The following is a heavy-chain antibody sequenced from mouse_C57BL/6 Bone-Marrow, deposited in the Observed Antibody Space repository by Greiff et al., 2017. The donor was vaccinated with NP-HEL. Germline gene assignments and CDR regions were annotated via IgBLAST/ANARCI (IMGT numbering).Heavy chain of an antibody. D-gene: IGHD2-4*01. Sequence: QVQLQQPGAELVKPGASVKLSCKASGYTFTSYWMHWVKQRPGQGLEWIGMIHPNSGSTNYNEKFKSKATLTVDKSSSTAYMQLSSLTSEDSAVYYCARSGDYDVGSDYWGQGTTLTVSS. J-gene: IGHJ2*01. V-gene: IGHV1-64*01. CDR1: GYTFTSYW. CDR3: ARSGDYDVGSDY. CDR2: IHPNSGST.